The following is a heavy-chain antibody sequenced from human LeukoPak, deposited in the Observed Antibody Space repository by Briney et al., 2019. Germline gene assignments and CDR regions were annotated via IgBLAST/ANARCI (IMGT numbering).Heavy chain of an antibody. CDR1: GFTFSSYG. Sequence: GGSLRLSCAASGFTFSSYGMSWVRQAPGKGLEWVSAISGSGGSTYYADSVKGRFTISRDNSKNTLYLQMNSLRAEDTAVYYCAKDPAFGPLPKYYFDYWGQGTLVTVSS. CDR2: ISGSGGST. D-gene: IGHD3-10*01. CDR3: AKDPAFGPLPKYYFDY. V-gene: IGHV3-23*01. J-gene: IGHJ4*02.